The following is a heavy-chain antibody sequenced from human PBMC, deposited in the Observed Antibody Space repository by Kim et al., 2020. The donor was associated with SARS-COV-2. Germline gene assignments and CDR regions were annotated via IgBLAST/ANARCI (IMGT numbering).Heavy chain of an antibody. CDR1: GYSFTTYW. CDR2: LYPGDSDT. D-gene: IGHD6-13*01. CDR3: ARLPDSSVWSFDF. Sequence: GESLKISCKGSGYSFTTYWIGWVRQMPGKGLEWMVSLYPGDSDTRYSPSFQGHVTISADKSISTAYLQWDSLKASDTAMYYCARLPDSSVWSFDFWGQGTLVTVSS. V-gene: IGHV5-51*01. J-gene: IGHJ4*02.